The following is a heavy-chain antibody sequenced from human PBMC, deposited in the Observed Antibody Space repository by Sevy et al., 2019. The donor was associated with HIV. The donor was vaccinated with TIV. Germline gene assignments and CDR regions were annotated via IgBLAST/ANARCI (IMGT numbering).Heavy chain of an antibody. CDR3: ARTSAYYYYGVDV. J-gene: IGHJ6*02. D-gene: IGHD2-2*01. V-gene: IGHV4-59*01. CDR1: GDSISNYY. Sequence: SETLSLTCTVSGDSISNYYWSWIRQPPGKGLEWIGYFYYSGSTNYNPSLKSPVTISVDTSKNQISLKLSSVTAADTAVYYCARTSAYYYYGVDVWGQGTTVTVSS. CDR2: FYYSGST.